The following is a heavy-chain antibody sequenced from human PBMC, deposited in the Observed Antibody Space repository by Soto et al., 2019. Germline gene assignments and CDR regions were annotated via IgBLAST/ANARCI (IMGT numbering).Heavy chain of an antibody. CDR1: GGSISSYY. J-gene: IGHJ4*02. D-gene: IGHD3-10*01. V-gene: IGHV4-59*01. CDR3: AIGGSGSYYNPYYFDY. Sequence: TLSLTCTVSGGSISSYYWSWIRQPPGKGLEWIGYIYYSGSTNYNPSLKSRVTISVDTSKNQFSLKLSSVTAADTAVYYCAIGGSGSYYNPYYFDYWGQGTLVTVSS. CDR2: IYYSGST.